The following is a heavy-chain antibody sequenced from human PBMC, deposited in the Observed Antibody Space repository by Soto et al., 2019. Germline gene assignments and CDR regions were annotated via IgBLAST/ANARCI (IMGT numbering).Heavy chain of an antibody. Sequence: EVQLVESGGGLVKPGGSLRVSCAASGFTFNNAWMNWVRQTPGKGLEWVGRIKSDTDGGTPEYAAPVKGRFTISRDDATNTLYLQMHSLKTEDSAVYYCTTDSSSSWSPSTFDYWGQGTLVTVSS. CDR3: TTDSSSSWSPSTFDY. V-gene: IGHV3-15*07. CDR1: GFTFNNAW. J-gene: IGHJ4*02. CDR2: IKSDTDGGTP. D-gene: IGHD6-13*01.